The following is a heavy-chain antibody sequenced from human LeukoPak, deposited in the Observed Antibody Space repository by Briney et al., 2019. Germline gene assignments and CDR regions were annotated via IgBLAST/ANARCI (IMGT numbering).Heavy chain of an antibody. CDR3: ARDNYSYRLDL. CDR1: GFTFSSYW. V-gene: IGHV3-23*01. J-gene: IGHJ5*02. CDR2: VTSGGGHI. D-gene: IGHD2-21*01. Sequence: GGSLRLSCAASGFTFSSYWMHWVRQAPGKGLEWVSGVTSGGGHIYYADFVKGRFTISRDDSKNTLFLQMDSRRVEDTAVYYCARDNYSYRLDLWGQGTLVTVSS.